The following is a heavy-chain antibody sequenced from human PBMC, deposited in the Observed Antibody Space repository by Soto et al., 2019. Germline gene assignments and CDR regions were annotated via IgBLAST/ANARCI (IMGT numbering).Heavy chain of an antibody. J-gene: IGHJ4*02. CDR2: IYGGGTT. Sequence: EVQLVESGGGWIQPGGSLRLSCAASGFAVRSKYMTWVRQAPGKGLEWVSVIYGGGTTYYADSVKGRFTISRDTSKNTLYLQMNSLRAEDTAVYYCVQTTGWPGFDFWGQGTLVTVSS. CDR3: VQTTGWPGFDF. CDR1: GFAVRSKY. V-gene: IGHV3-53*01. D-gene: IGHD6-19*01.